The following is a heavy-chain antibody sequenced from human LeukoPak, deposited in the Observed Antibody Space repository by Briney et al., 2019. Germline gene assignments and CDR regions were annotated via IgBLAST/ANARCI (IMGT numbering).Heavy chain of an antibody. D-gene: IGHD2-15*01. Sequence: GRFLRLSCAASGFTFSSYGMPWVRQAPGKGLEWVAVISYDGSNKYYADSVKGRFTISRDNSKNTLYLQMNSLRAEDTAVYYCAKEALPSKYCSGGSCYSGNDYWGQGTLVTVSS. CDR2: ISYDGSNK. V-gene: IGHV3-30*18. CDR1: GFTFSSYG. J-gene: IGHJ4*02. CDR3: AKEALPSKYCSGGSCYSGNDY.